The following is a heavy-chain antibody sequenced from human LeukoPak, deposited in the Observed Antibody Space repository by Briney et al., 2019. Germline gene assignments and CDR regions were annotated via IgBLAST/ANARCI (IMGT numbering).Heavy chain of an antibody. J-gene: IGHJ4*02. CDR2: IWYDGSNK. CDR1: GFTVNNYE. V-gene: IGHV3-33*08. Sequence: GGSLRLSCAASGFTVNNYEMHWVRQAPGKGLEWVAVIWYDGSNKYYADSVKGRFTISRDNSKNTLYLQMNSLRAEDTAVYYCARERRGLDYWGQGTLVTVSS. CDR3: ARERRGLDY.